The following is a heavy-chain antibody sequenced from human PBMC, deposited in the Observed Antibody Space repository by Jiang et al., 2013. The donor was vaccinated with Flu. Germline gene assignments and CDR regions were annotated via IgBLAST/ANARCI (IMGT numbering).Heavy chain of an antibody. V-gene: IGHV2-70*11. J-gene: IGHJ4*02. CDR2: IDWNDNK. CDR1: GFSLTTSGMC. Sequence: KPTQTLTLTCTFSGFSLTTSGMCVNWIRQPPGKALEWLARIDWNDNKYFTTSLKTRLTISKDTSQNQVVLTMTNMDPVDTATYYCARISLGSCSGGRCQRGVFDYWGQGALVAVSS. CDR3: ARISLGSCSGGRCQRGVFDY. D-gene: IGHD2-15*01.